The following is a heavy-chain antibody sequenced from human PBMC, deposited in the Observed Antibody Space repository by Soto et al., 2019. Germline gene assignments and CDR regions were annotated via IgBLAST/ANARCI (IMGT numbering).Heavy chain of an antibody. Sequence: QVQLVESGGGVVQPGRSLRLSCAACGFTFSSYGMHWGRQAPGKGLEWVAVISYDGSNKYYADSVKGRFTISRDNSKSTLYLQMNSLRAEDTAVYYCAKGGPTGGKDYWGQGTLVTVSS. D-gene: IGHD4-4*01. V-gene: IGHV3-30*18. J-gene: IGHJ4*02. CDR3: AKGGPTGGKDY. CDR1: GFTFSSYG. CDR2: ISYDGSNK.